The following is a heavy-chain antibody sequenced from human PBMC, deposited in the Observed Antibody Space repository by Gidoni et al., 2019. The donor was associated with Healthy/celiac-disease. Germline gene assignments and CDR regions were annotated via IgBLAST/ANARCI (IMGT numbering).Heavy chain of an antibody. D-gene: IGHD6-19*01. Sequence: QVQLVESGGGVVQPGRSLRLSCAASGFTFSSYGMHWVRQAPGKGLEWVAVISYDGSNKYYADSVKGRFTISRDNSKNTLYLQMNSLRAEDTAVYYCAKDSSSSWLQWLPTEAEYFQHWGQGTLVTVSS. V-gene: IGHV3-30*18. CDR2: ISYDGSNK. CDR3: AKDSSSSWLQWLPTEAEYFQH. CDR1: GFTFSSYG. J-gene: IGHJ1*01.